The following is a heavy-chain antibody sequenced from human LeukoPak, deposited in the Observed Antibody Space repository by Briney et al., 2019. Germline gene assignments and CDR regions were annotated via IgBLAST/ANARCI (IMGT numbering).Heavy chain of an antibody. V-gene: IGHV3-74*01. CDR2: VRGDGNNT. CDR3: AGEINDLDV. D-gene: IGHD1-1*01. J-gene: IGHJ6*02. Sequence: GGSLRLSCAASGSTFSSYWMHWVRQVPGKGLVWVSHVRGDGNNTNYAESVKGRFTISRDNAKNTLYLQLNSLRVEDTAVYYCAGEINDLDVWGQGTTVTVSS. CDR1: GSTFSSYW.